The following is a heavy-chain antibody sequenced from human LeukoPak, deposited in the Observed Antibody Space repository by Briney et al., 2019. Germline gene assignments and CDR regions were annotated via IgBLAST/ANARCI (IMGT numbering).Heavy chain of an antibody. D-gene: IGHD3-10*01. CDR3: ARQPYYYGSGSPWPD. CDR2: IYYSGST. V-gene: IGHV4-39*01. CDR1: GVSLSSSSYY. Sequence: SETLSLTCTVSGVSLSSSSYYWGWVRHPPGKGLEWNGSIYYSGSTYYNPSLKSRVTISVDTSKTQFSQKLSSVTAADTAVYYCARQPYYYGSGSPWPDWGQGTLVTVSS. J-gene: IGHJ4*02.